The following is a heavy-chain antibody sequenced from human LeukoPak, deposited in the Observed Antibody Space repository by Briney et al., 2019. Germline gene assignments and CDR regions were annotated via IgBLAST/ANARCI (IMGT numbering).Heavy chain of an antibody. J-gene: IGHJ4*02. CDR3: TRYSTVTTFFDF. V-gene: IGHV3-73*01. CDR1: GFTFSGSA. CDR2: ISSKANNYAT. Sequence: GSLKLSCAASGFTFSGSAMHWVRQASGKGLEWVGRISSKANNYATAYAASVKGRFTISRDDSKNTAYLQMNSLKTEDTAVYYCTRYSTVTTFFDFWSQGTLVTVSS. D-gene: IGHD4-17*01.